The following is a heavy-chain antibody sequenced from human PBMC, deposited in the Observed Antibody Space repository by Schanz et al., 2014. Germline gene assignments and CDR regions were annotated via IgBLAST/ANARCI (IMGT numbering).Heavy chain of an antibody. D-gene: IGHD3-10*01. CDR2: ISGSGGST. CDR3: AKYRGYYRVSGSYRELEY. Sequence: EVQLLESGGGLVQPGGSLRLSCAASGFTFSSYAMSWVRQAPGKGLEWVSAISGSGGSTYYADSLKGRFTISRDNAKNTLYLQMNSLRPEDTAVYYCAKYRGYYRVSGSYRELEYWGQGTLVTVSS. J-gene: IGHJ4*02. CDR1: GFTFSSYA. V-gene: IGHV3-23*01.